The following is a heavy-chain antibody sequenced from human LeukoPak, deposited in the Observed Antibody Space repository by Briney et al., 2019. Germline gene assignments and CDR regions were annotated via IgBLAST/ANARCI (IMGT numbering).Heavy chain of an antibody. D-gene: IGHD5-18*01. Sequence: NTSETLSLTCMVSGYSISSDYYWGWIRQPPGKGLEWIGNIFHNGNTYYNPSLKSRVTMSIDTSKKQFSLKLRTATAADTAVYYCARIEDVTRGYNHAYYFDYWGQGTLVTVSS. V-gene: IGHV4-38-2*02. CDR2: IFHNGNT. CDR3: ARIEDVTRGYNHAYYFDY. J-gene: IGHJ4*02. CDR1: GYSISSDYY.